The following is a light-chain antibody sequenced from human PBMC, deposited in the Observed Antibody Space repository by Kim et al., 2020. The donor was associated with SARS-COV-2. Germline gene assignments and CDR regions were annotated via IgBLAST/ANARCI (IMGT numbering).Light chain of an antibody. J-gene: IGLJ2*01. CDR2: QDS. Sequence: CPVKTSISTCTGDELVNKYTSWYKQKPGQSPVLVMFQDSKRPSGIPERFSGSNSGNTATLTISWTQAMDEADYYCQAWDSSTAVVFGGGTQLTVL. CDR3: QAWDSSTAVV. CDR1: ELVNKY. V-gene: IGLV3-1*01.